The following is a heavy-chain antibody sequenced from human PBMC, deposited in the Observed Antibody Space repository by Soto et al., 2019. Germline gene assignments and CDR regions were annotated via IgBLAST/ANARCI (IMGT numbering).Heavy chain of an antibody. CDR3: ASPHYYDSSGYRDLWGAFDI. D-gene: IGHD3-22*01. Sequence: QPGGSLRLSCAASGFTFSSYWMHWVRQAPGKGLVWVSRINSDGSSTSYADSVKGRFTVSRDNAKNTLYLQMYSLRAEDTAVYYCASPHYYDSSGYRDLWGAFDIWGQGTMVTVSS. CDR2: INSDGSST. V-gene: IGHV3-74*01. CDR1: GFTFSSYW. J-gene: IGHJ3*02.